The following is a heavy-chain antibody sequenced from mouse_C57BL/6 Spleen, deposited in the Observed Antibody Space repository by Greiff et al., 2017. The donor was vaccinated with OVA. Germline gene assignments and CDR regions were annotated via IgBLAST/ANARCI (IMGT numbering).Heavy chain of an antibody. V-gene: IGHV1-82*01. CDR1: GYAFSSSW. D-gene: IGHD2-2*01. CDR3: ARSSGYGDYFDY. J-gene: IGHJ2*01. Sequence: VQLQQSGPELVKPGASVKISCKASGYAFSSSWMNWVKQRPGKGLEWIGRIYPGDGDTNYNGKFKGKATMTADKSSSTAYMPRSSLTSEDSAVYVCARSSGYGDYFDYWGQGTTLTVSS. CDR2: IYPGDGDT.